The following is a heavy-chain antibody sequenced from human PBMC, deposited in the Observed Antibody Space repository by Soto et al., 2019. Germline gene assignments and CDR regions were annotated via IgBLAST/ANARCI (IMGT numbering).Heavy chain of an antibody. Sequence: SLKISCKGSGYSFTNYWIAWVRQMPGKGLEWMGIIYPGDSDARYSPSFQDQVTFSADKSISTAYLQLSSLKASDTAVYYCARHLSVSRIAASLIWGQGTMVTVSS. V-gene: IGHV5-51*01. CDR3: ARHLSVSRIAASLI. J-gene: IGHJ3*02. CDR1: GYSFTNYW. D-gene: IGHD6-6*01. CDR2: IYPGDSDA.